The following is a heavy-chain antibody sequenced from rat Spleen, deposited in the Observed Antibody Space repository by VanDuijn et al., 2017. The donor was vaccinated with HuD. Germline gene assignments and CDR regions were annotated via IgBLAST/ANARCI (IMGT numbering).Heavy chain of an antibody. V-gene: IGHV5S13*01. Sequence: EVQLVESGGGFVQPGKSLKLSCAASGFTFRSFGMVWVRQAPTKGLEWVAFISTDGANTYYRDSVKGRFTVSRDNENNTLYLQMDSLRSEDAATYYCATGGYYRGRGDAWGQGASVTVSS. D-gene: IGHD1-11*01. CDR3: ATGGYYRGRGDA. CDR1: GFTFRSFG. J-gene: IGHJ4*01. CDR2: ISTDGANT.